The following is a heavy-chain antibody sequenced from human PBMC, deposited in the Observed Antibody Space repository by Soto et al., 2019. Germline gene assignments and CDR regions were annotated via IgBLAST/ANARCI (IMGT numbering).Heavy chain of an antibody. CDR3: TADLSN. J-gene: IGHJ4*02. CDR2: IKKTSDGGTT. CDR1: GFIFSDRW. Sequence: GGSLRLSCAAFGFIFSDRWMNWVRQAPGRGLEWVARIKKTSDGGTTDYAAPVKGRFSISRDDSRNMLYLQMNRLQTEDTGVYYCTADLSNWGQGTQVTVSS. V-gene: IGHV3-15*07.